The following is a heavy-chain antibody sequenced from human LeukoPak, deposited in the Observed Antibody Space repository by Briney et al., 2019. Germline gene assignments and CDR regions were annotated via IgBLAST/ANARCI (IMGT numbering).Heavy chain of an antibody. Sequence: PGGSLRLSCAASGFTFSSYGMSWVRQAPGKGLEWVSAISGSGGSTYYADSVKGRFTMSRDNSKNTLYLQMNSLRVEDTAVYYCARDLAWGAFDYWGQGTLVTVSS. D-gene: IGHD7-27*01. CDR3: ARDLAWGAFDY. J-gene: IGHJ4*02. CDR1: GFTFSSYG. V-gene: IGHV3-23*01. CDR2: ISGSGGST.